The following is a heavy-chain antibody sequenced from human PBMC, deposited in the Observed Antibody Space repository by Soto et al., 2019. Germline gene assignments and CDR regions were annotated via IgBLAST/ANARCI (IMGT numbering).Heavy chain of an antibody. J-gene: IGHJ4*02. CDR1: VLTVSSSY. CDR2: IYSAGST. D-gene: IGHD5-18*01. V-gene: IGHV3-53*01. CDR3: ARASEEEYSSAIYFDI. Sequence: VGSLRLSCASSVLTVSSSYMSCVRHSPGKCLQWVSVIYSAGSTYYANSVKGRFTISRDISTNMVYLQMSSLTDEDTAVYYCARASEEEYSSAIYFDIWGQGALVTXS.